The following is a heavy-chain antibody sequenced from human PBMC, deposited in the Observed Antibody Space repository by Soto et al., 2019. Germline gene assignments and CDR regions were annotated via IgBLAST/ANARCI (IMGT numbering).Heavy chain of an antibody. CDR3: ARYRSTANFDY. CDR1: GGSISRYY. D-gene: IGHD2-8*01. J-gene: IGHJ4*02. CDR2: MYNTGST. V-gene: IGHV4-59*08. Sequence: SETLSLTCTVSGGSISRYYWSWIRQPPGKGLEWIGYMYNTGSTNYNPSLKSRVTISVDTSKNQFSLNLSSVTATDTAIYYCARYRSTANFDYWGQGALVTVSS.